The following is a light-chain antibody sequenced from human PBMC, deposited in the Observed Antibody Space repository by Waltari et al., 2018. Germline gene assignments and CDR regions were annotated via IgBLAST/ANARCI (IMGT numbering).Light chain of an antibody. CDR3: CSYAGSSTWVV. V-gene: IGLV2-23*02. J-gene: IGLJ2*01. Sequence: QSALTQPASVSGPPGQSITIPCTGTSRAVGSYNLLFWYQQHPGKAPKLMIYEVSKRPSGVSNRFSGSKSGNRASLTVSGRQAEDEADYYCCSYAGSSTWVVFGGGTKLTVL. CDR2: EVS. CDR1: SRAVGSYNL.